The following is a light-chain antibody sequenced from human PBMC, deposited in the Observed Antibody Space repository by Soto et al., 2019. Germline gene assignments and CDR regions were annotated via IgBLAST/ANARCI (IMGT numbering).Light chain of an antibody. CDR2: DAS. V-gene: IGKV3-20*01. J-gene: IGKJ4*01. CDR3: QQYGRSPLT. CDR1: QSVSSNY. Sequence: EIVLTQSPGTLSLSPGERATLSCRASQSVSSNYLAWYQQKPGQAPRLLIYDASSRATGIPDRFSGSGSGTGFTLTISRLEPEDFAVYFCQQYGRSPLTFGGGTKVDIK.